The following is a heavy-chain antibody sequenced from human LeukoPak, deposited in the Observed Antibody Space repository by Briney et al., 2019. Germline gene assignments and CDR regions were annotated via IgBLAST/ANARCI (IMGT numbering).Heavy chain of an antibody. CDR1: GFTFSSYG. Sequence: GGSLRLSCAASGFTFSSYGMHWVRQAPGKGLEWVGFIASETYGGTAEYAASVKGRFTISRDDSKSIAYLQMNSLKTEDTAVYYCTRDQTPYYWGQGTLVTVSS. V-gene: IGHV3-49*04. CDR3: TRDQTPYY. CDR2: IASETYGGTA. J-gene: IGHJ4*02.